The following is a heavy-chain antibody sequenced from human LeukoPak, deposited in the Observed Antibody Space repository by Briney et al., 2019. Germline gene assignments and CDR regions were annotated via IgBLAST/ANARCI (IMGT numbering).Heavy chain of an antibody. Sequence: GRSLRLSCAASGFTFSSYSMNWVRQAPGKGLEWLSYISTSSSTIYYADSVRGRFTISRDNAKNSLYLQINSLRAEDTAVYYCARRGYTSAWDYWGQGTLVTVSS. D-gene: IGHD6-19*01. J-gene: IGHJ4*02. CDR2: ISTSSSTI. V-gene: IGHV3-48*01. CDR1: GFTFSSYS. CDR3: ARRGYTSAWDY.